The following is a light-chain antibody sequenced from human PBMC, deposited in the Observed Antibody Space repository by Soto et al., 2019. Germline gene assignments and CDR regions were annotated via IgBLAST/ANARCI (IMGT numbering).Light chain of an antibody. CDR3: LQVFNFPRA. Sequence: AIQMTQSPSSLAGSVGDRLTITCRASQDIGNDLGWYQQKPGKAPKLLIYAASSLQSGVSSRFSGSGSGTEFTLTISSLQPEDFATYYCLQVFNFPRAFGQGTKVDLK. CDR2: AAS. J-gene: IGKJ1*01. CDR1: QDIGND. V-gene: IGKV1-6*02.